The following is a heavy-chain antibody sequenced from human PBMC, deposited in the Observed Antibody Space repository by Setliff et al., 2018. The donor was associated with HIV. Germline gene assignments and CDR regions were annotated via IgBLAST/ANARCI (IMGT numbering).Heavy chain of an antibody. CDR2: IKSKTDGGTT. CDR3: LLYCSGTSCHLPDV. V-gene: IGHV3-15*01. D-gene: IGHD2-2*01. Sequence: PGGSLRLSCAASGFTFNNAWMTWVRQAPGKGLEWVGHIKSKTDGGTTDYAASVRGRFTISRDDSKSLAYLQMNSLKTEDTAVYYCLLYCSGTSCHLPDVWGQGTTVTVSS. J-gene: IGHJ6*02. CDR1: GFTFNNAW.